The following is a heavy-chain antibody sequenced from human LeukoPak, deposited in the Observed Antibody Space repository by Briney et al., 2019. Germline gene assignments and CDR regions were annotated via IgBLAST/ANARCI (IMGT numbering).Heavy chain of an antibody. V-gene: IGHV1-2*02. Sequence: ASVKVSCKASGYTFTGYYMHWVRQAPGQGLEWMGWINPNSGGTNYAQKFQGRVTMTRDTSISTAYMELSSLRSEDTAVYYCARGVRAYYYYMDVWAKGPRSPSP. CDR3: ARGVRAYYYYMDV. CDR2: INPNSGGT. J-gene: IGHJ6*03. D-gene: IGHD3-10*01. CDR1: GYTFTGYY.